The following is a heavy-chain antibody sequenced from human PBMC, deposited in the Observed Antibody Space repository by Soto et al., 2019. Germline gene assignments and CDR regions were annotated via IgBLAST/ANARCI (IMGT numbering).Heavy chain of an antibody. V-gene: IGHV4-34*01. D-gene: IGHD6-13*01. Sequence: SETLSRPGFVYGWSFSGYYWSWIRQPPGKGLEWIGEINHSGSTNYNPSLKSRVTISVDTSKNQFSLKLSSVTAADTAVYYCARAGTGYYYYYGMDVWGQGTTVTVSS. J-gene: IGHJ6*02. CDR3: ARAGTGYYYYYGMDV. CDR2: INHSGST. CDR1: GWSFSGYY.